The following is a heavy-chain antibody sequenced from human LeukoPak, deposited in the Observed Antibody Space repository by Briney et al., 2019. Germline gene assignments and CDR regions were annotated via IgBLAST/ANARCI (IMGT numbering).Heavy chain of an antibody. CDR3: ASLIGTVPGDY. Sequence: SETLSPTGTVSGGSISSSSYYWGWIRQPPGKGLEWIGSTYYSGSTYYNPSLKSRVTISVDTSMNQFSLKLSSVTAADTAVYYCASLIGTVPGDYWGQGTLVTVSS. J-gene: IGHJ4*02. CDR1: GGSISSSSYY. V-gene: IGHV4-39*01. D-gene: IGHD3-16*02. CDR2: TYYSGST.